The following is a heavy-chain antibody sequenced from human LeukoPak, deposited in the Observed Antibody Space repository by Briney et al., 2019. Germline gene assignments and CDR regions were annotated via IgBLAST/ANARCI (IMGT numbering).Heavy chain of an antibody. CDR1: GYTFTGYY. Sequence: ASVKVSCKASGYTFTGYYMHGVRQAPGQGLEWMGWTNPNSGGTNYAQKFQGRVTMTGDTSISTAYMELSRLRSDDTAVYYCARDSGFWSGYSRYNWFDPWGQGTLVTVSS. CDR2: TNPNSGGT. V-gene: IGHV1-2*02. CDR3: ARDSGFWSGYSRYNWFDP. D-gene: IGHD3-3*01. J-gene: IGHJ5*02.